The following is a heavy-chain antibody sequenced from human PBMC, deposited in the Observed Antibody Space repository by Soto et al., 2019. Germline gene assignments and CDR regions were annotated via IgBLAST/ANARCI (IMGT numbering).Heavy chain of an antibody. D-gene: IGHD3-10*01. CDR1: GGSISSYY. V-gene: IGHV4-59*01. CDR2: IYYSGST. Sequence: SETLSLTCTISGGSISSYYWSWIRQPPGKGLEWIGYIYYSGSTNYNPSLKSRVTISVDTSKNQFSLKLSSVTAADTAVYYCARTPSITMVRGDYFDYWGQGTLVTVSS. CDR3: ARTPSITMVRGDYFDY. J-gene: IGHJ4*02.